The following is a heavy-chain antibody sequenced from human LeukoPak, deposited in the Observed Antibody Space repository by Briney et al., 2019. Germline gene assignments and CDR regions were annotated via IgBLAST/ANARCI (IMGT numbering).Heavy chain of an antibody. V-gene: IGHV3-21*01. Sequence: PGRSLRLSCAASGFTFDDYAMHWVRQAPGKGLEWVSSISSSSNYIYYADSVKGRFTISRDSAKNSVYLQMNSLRAEDTAVYYCARGDDFWSGYYLTSDDYYMDVWGKGTTVTVSS. CDR3: ARGDDFWSGYYLTSDDYYMDV. CDR1: GFTFDDYA. D-gene: IGHD3-3*01. CDR2: ISSSSNYI. J-gene: IGHJ6*03.